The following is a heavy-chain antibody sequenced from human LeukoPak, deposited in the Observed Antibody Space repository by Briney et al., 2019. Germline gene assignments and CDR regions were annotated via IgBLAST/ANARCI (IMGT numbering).Heavy chain of an antibody. J-gene: IGHJ4*02. CDR1: GFTVSSYG. Sequence: GGSLTLSCAASGFTVSSYGMLWVRQAPGKGLEWVSGISCSGGSTYYAGSVKGGLTIARDNSKKTLYLQMNSLRAEDTAVYYCAKDHSSGWTSFDYWGQGTLVTVSS. D-gene: IGHD6-19*01. CDR3: AKDHSSGWTSFDY. V-gene: IGHV3-23*01. CDR2: ISCSGGST.